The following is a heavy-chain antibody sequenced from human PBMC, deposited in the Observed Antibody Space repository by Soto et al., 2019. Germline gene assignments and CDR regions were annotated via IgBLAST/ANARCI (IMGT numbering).Heavy chain of an antibody. CDR3: AKHSSNFRYYYYAMDV. CDR1: GYTFTDYW. V-gene: IGHV5-51*01. J-gene: IGHJ6*02. D-gene: IGHD6-19*01. CDR2: IYPGDSDT. Sequence: PGDSLKISCMWSGYTFTDYWIGWLLQLPGKGLEWMGIIYPGDSDTRYSPSFQGHVTITVDKSTSTAYLQGNTLKASVTAMYYCAKHSSNFRYYYYAMDVWGQGNTVTDSS.